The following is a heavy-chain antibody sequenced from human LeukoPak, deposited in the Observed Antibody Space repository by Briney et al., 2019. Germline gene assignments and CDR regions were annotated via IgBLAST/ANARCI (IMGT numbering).Heavy chain of an antibody. CDR2: IYTSGST. CDR1: GGSISSGIYY. V-gene: IGHV4-61*02. D-gene: IGHD3-10*01. CDR3: ARAHYYGSGSYEGHYDY. Sequence: PSQTLSLTCTVSGGSISSGIYYWRWIRQPAGKGLEWIGRIYTSGSTNYNPSLKSRVTISVDTSKNKFSLKLSSVTAADTAVYYCARAHYYGSGSYEGHYDYWGQGTLVTVSS. J-gene: IGHJ4*02.